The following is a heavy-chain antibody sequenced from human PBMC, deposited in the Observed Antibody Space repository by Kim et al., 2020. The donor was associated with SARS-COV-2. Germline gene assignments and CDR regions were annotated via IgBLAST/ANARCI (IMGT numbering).Heavy chain of an antibody. D-gene: IGHD3-16*02. Sequence: SETLSLTCAVYGGSFSGYYWSWIRQPPGKGLEWIGEINHSGSTNYNPSLKSRVTISVDTSKNQFSLKLSSVTAADTAVYYCARGIPRVITFGGVIVSRYYYMDVWGKGTTVTVSS. V-gene: IGHV4-34*01. CDR3: ARGIPRVITFGGVIVSRYYYMDV. J-gene: IGHJ6*03. CDR1: GGSFSGYY. CDR2: INHSGST.